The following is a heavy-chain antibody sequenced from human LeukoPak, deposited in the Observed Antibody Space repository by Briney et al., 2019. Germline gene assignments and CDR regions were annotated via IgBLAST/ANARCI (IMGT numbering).Heavy chain of an antibody. CDR2: ISGSGGST. CDR1: GFTFSSYG. Sequence: GGSLRLSCAASGFTFSSYGMHWVRQAPGKGLEWVSAISGSGGSTYYADSVKGRFTISRDNAKNSLYLQMNSLRAEDTAVYYCFGGIAVAGMGYWGQGTLVTVSS. J-gene: IGHJ4*02. CDR3: FGGIAVAGMGY. V-gene: IGHV3-21*04. D-gene: IGHD6-19*01.